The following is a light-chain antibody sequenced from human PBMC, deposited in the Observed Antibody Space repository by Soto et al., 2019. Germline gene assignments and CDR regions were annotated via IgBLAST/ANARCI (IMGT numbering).Light chain of an antibody. CDR1: QSISSW. Sequence: DIQMTQSPSTLSASVGYRFTITCRASQSISSWLAWYQQKPGKAPKLLIYKASSLESGVPSRFSGSGSGTEFTFTISSLQPDDFATYYCQQYNSYSRTFGQGTKVDIK. CDR3: QQYNSYSRT. CDR2: KAS. V-gene: IGKV1-5*03. J-gene: IGKJ1*01.